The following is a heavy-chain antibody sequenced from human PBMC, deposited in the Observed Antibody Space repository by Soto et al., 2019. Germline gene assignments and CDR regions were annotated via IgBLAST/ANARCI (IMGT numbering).Heavy chain of an antibody. Sequence: QVQLQESGPGLVKPSQTLSLTCTVSGGSISSGGYYWTWIRHHPGKGLEWIGNIYHTGSTFHNPSLQSRVTISVDTSQNPFSLKVTSMTAADTAVYYCARGQAAAGLLDYWGHGTLVTVSS. J-gene: IGHJ4*01. CDR2: IYHTGST. V-gene: IGHV4-31*03. CDR1: GGSISSGGYY. D-gene: IGHD6-13*01. CDR3: ARGQAAAGLLDY.